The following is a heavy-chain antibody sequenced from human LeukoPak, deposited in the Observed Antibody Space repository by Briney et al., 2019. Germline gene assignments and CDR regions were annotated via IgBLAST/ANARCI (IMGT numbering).Heavy chain of an antibody. J-gene: IGHJ4*02. CDR3: ASYLSSRSLPDY. CDR2: ISSSSSYI. V-gene: IGHV3-21*01. D-gene: IGHD2/OR15-2a*01. CDR1: GFTFSSYS. Sequence: GGSLRLSCAASGFTFSSYSMNWVRQAPGKGLEWVSSISSSSSYIYYADSVKGRFTISRDNAKNSLYLQMNGLRAEDTAVYYCASYLSSRSLPDYWGRGTLVTVSS.